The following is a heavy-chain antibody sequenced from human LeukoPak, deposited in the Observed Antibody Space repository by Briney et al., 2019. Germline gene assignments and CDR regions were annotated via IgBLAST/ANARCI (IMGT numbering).Heavy chain of an antibody. CDR2: LYTSGRT. V-gene: IGHV4-4*07. CDR3: ASEASSGYCEY. CDR1: GGSVSDHY. J-gene: IGHJ4*02. Sequence: PSETLSLTCTVSGGSVSDHYWTWMRQPAGKALEWIGRLYTSGRTSSNPSLKSRVTMSVDTSKNLFSLKLSSVSAADTAVYYCASEASSGYCEYWGQGTLVTVSS. D-gene: IGHD3-22*01.